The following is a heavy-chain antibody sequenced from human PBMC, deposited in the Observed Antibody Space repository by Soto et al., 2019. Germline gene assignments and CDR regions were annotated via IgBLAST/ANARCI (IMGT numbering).Heavy chain of an antibody. J-gene: IGHJ4*02. V-gene: IGHV2-5*02. CDR1: GFSLSTGGVG. CDR2: IYWDDDK. CDR3: GHWVRVTIFG. D-gene: IGHD3-3*01. Sequence: QITLKESGPTLVKPTQTLTLTCTFSGFSLSTGGVGVGWIRQPPGKALEWLAVIYWDDDKRYSPSLKSRLTITKDTSKNQVVLTMTKMDPVDTGTYYCGHWVRVTIFGWGQGTLVTVSS.